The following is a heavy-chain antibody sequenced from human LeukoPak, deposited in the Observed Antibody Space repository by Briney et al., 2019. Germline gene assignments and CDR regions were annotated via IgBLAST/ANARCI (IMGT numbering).Heavy chain of an antibody. J-gene: IGHJ4*02. V-gene: IGHV7-4-1*02. D-gene: IGHD6-13*01. CDR2: INTNTGNP. CDR1: GYTFTSYA. CDR3: ARGPPRIAAAGLIDY. Sequence: ASVKVSCKASGYTFTSYAMNWVRQAPGQGLEWMGWINTNTGNPTYAQGFTGRFVFSLDTSVSTAYPQISSLKAEDTAVYYCARGPPRIAAAGLIDYWGQGTLVTVSS.